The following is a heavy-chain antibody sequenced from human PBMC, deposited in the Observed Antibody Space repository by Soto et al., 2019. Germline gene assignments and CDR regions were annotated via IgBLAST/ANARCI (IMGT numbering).Heavy chain of an antibody. Sequence: VGSVKVYFKASGYTFTSYGISLVRQAPGQGLEWMGWISAYNGNTNYSQKLQGRVTMTTDTSTSTAYMELRSLRSDDTAVYYCARDPSESGNSYDAFDIWGQGTMVTVSS. CDR3: ARDPSESGNSYDAFDI. J-gene: IGHJ3*02. CDR2: ISAYNGNT. V-gene: IGHV1-18*01. CDR1: GYTFTSYG. D-gene: IGHD2-15*01.